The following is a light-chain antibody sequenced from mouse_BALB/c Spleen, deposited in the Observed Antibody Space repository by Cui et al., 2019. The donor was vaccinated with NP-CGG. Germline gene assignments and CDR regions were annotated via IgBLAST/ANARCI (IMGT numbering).Light chain of an antibody. V-gene: IGLV1*01. CDR2: GTN. CDR3: ALWYSNHWV. J-gene: IGLJ1*01. CDR1: NGAVTTRNY. Sequence: QAIVTQESALPTSPGETDTLTSRLSNGAVTTRNYANWVQEKPDHLFTGLIGGTNNRAPGVPARFSGSLIGDKASLTIPGAQTEDEAIYFCALWYSNHWVFGGGTKLTVL.